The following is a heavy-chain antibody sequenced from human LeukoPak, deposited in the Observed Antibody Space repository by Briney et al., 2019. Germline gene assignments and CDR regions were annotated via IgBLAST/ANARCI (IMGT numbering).Heavy chain of an antibody. CDR3: ARDPPSYYGSD. D-gene: IGHD3-10*01. CDR1: GGSISSGDYY. J-gene: IGHJ4*02. CDR2: IYYSGST. V-gene: IGHV4-30-4*01. Sequence: PSQTLSLTCTVSGGSISSGDYYWSWIRQPPGKGLEWIGYIYYSGSTYYNPSLKSRVTISVDTSKNQFSLKLSSVTAADTAMYYCARDPPSYYGSDWGQGTLVTVSS.